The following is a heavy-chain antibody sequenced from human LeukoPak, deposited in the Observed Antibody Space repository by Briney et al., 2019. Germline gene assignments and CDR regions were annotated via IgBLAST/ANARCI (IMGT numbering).Heavy chain of an antibody. Sequence: GGSLRLSCAASGFTFSGSAMSWVRQAPGKGLEWFSGISIGGDYTYYADSVKGRFTISRDNSKNTLSLQMSNLRAEDTAIYYCAKLHSATITADFDHWGQGTLVTVSS. J-gene: IGHJ4*02. D-gene: IGHD1-14*01. V-gene: IGHV3-23*01. CDR2: ISIGGDYT. CDR3: AKLHSATITADFDH. CDR1: GFTFSGSA.